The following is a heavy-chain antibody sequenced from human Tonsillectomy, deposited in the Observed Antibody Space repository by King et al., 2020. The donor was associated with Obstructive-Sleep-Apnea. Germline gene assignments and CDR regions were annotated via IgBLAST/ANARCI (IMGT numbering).Heavy chain of an antibody. CDR1: GFTFGSYA. V-gene: IGHV3-30*04. Sequence: VQLVQSGGGVVQPGRSLRLSCAASGFTFGSYAMHWVRQAPGKGLEWVAVISYDGSNKYYADSVKGRFTISRDNSKNTLYLQMNSLRAEDTAVYYCAGSGSCIGGSCYRVDASVYFYYGMDVWGQGTTVTVSS. CDR3: AGSGSCIGGSCYRVDASVYFYYGMDV. CDR2: ISYDGSNK. D-gene: IGHD2-15*01. J-gene: IGHJ6*02.